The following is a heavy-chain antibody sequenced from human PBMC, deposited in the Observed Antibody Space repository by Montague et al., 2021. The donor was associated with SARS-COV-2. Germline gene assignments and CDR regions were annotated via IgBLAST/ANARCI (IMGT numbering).Heavy chain of an antibody. D-gene: IGHD3/OR15-3a*01. J-gene: IGHJ4*02. V-gene: IGHV4-4*02. Sequence: SETLSLTCVVPDVPLSSSTWWSWVRQSPGKGLEWVGETYLSGFTQYNPSVKSRVTISLDDSRSQFSLRLTSVTAADTAVYFCARGGLGNRGFDYWGQGALVTVSS. CDR1: DVPLSSSTW. CDR3: ARGGLGNRGFDY. CDR2: TYLSGFT.